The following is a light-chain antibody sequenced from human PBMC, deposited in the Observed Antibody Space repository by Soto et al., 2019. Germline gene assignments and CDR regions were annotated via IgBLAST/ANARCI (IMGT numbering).Light chain of an antibody. J-gene: IGKJ5*01. CDR1: QSISGW. CDR2: DAS. V-gene: IGKV1-5*01. Sequence: DVHMTQSPSTLSASVGDRVTITCRASQSISGWLAWYQQKPGKAPKLLIYDASSLESGVPSRFSGSGYGTEFTLTISSLQTDDFATYYCQQYNSYSLTFGQGTRLEIK. CDR3: QQYNSYSLT.